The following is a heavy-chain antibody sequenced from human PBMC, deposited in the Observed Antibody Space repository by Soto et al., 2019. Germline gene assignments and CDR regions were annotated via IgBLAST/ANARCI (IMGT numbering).Heavy chain of an antibody. CDR1: GFSLSTSGVG. CDR2: IYWNDDK. Sequence: QITLKESGPTLVNPTQTLTLTCTFSGFSLSTSGVGVGWIRQPPGKALEWLALIYWNDDKRYSPSLKSRLTITKDTSKNQVVLTMTNMDPLDTATHYCAHHSYYYDSSGYYLPFDYWGQGTLVTVSS. CDR3: AHHSYYYDSSGYYLPFDY. V-gene: IGHV2-5*01. J-gene: IGHJ4*02. D-gene: IGHD3-22*01.